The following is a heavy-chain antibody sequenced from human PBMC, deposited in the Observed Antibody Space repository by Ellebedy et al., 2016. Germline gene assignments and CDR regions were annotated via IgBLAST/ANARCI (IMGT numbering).Heavy chain of an antibody. CDR1: GFTFSDYY. Sequence: GESLKISXAAPGFTFSDYYMTWIRQAPGKGLQWVSYISSSGSTIYYADSVKGRFTVSRDNAKNSLYLQMNSLRAEDTAVYYCARGLVVFVYWYFDLWGRGTLVTVSS. D-gene: IGHD3-22*01. J-gene: IGHJ2*01. CDR2: ISSSGSTI. CDR3: ARGLVVFVYWYFDL. V-gene: IGHV3-11*04.